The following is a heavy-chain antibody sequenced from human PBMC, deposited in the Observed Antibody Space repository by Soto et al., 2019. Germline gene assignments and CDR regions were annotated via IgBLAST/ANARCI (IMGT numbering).Heavy chain of an antibody. V-gene: IGHV3-30-3*01. Sequence: PGGSLRLSCAASGFIFSNYAMYWVRQAPGKGLEWVAVISYDGSNRYYADSVKGRFTISRDNSKDTLYLQMNSLRAEDTAVYYCARDKHWFGDLIVAYYLHYWGQGTLVTVSS. D-gene: IGHD3-10*01. J-gene: IGHJ4*02. CDR2: ISYDGSNR. CDR3: ARDKHWFGDLIVAYYLHY. CDR1: GFIFSNYA.